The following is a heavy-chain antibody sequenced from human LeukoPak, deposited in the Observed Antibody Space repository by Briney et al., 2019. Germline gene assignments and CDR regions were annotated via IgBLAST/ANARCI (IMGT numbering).Heavy chain of an antibody. J-gene: IGHJ4*02. Sequence: PSETLSLTCAVYGGSFSGYYWSWIRQPPGKGLEWIGEINHSGSTNYNPSLKSRVTISVDTSKNQFSLKLSSVTAADTAVYYCARGYQLPLDWGQGTLVTVSS. CDR2: INHSGST. CDR1: GGSFSGYY. V-gene: IGHV4-34*01. D-gene: IGHD2-2*01. CDR3: ARGYQLPLD.